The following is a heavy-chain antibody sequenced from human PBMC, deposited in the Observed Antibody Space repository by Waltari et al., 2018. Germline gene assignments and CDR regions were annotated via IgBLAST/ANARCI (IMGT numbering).Heavy chain of an antibody. CDR1: GCTCGNSA. CDR2: ISGSSSST. D-gene: IGHD3-16*02. J-gene: IGHJ3*02. CDR3: AKVEGGIVTRYYALDI. Sequence: EVQLLESGGGLVQPGGSLRLSCAAAGCTCGNSARGWVRQAPGKGLEWISGISGSSSSTYYADSVKGRFTISRDNSKNTLYLQMNSLRVEDTAVYFCAKVEGGIVTRYYALDIWGQGTMVTVSS. V-gene: IGHV3-23*01.